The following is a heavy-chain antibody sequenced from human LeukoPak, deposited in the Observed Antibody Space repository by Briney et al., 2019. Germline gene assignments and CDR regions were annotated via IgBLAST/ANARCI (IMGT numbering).Heavy chain of an antibody. Sequence: PGGSLRLSCAASGFTFSSYSMNWVRQAPGKGLEWVSSTSSSSYIYYADSVKGRFTISRDNAKNSLYLQMNSLRAEDTAVYYCARARTTTGYYDSSGPWGQGTLVTVSS. CDR2: TSSSSYI. D-gene: IGHD3-22*01. CDR3: ARARTTTGYYDSSGP. CDR1: GFTFSSYS. J-gene: IGHJ5*02. V-gene: IGHV3-21*01.